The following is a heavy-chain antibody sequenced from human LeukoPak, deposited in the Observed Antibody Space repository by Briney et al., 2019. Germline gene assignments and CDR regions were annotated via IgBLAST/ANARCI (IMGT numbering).Heavy chain of an antibody. Sequence: GGSLRLSCAASGFTFDDYAMHWVPQAPGKGLEWVSGISWNSGSIGYADSVKGRFTISRDNAKNSLYLQMNSLRAEDMALYYCAKGMYSGYDLGDYYFDYWGQGTLVTVSS. D-gene: IGHD5-12*01. CDR3: AKGMYSGYDLGDYYFDY. J-gene: IGHJ4*02. CDR2: ISWNSGSI. CDR1: GFTFDDYA. V-gene: IGHV3-9*03.